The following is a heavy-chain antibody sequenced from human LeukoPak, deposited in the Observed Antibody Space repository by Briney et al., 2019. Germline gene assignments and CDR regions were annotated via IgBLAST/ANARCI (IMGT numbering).Heavy chain of an antibody. CDR2: TSYDETHK. CDR1: GFTFSLYT. D-gene: IGHD1-14*01. V-gene: IGHV3-30*04. Sequence: GRSLRLSCAASGFTFSLYTMHWVRQAPGMGLEWVAVTSYDETHKYYGNSVRGRFTISRDNSENTLYLQMSSLRAEDTAVYYCARDPIAGPPDYFDYWGQGTLVTVSS. CDR3: ARDPIAGPPDYFDY. J-gene: IGHJ4*02.